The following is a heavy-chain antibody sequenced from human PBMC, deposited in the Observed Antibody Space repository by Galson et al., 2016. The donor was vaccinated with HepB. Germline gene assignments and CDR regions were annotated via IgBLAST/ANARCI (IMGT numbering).Heavy chain of an antibody. J-gene: IGHJ4*02. V-gene: IGHV3-7*01. CDR2: IKDDGSEK. Sequence: LRLSCAASGFTFSNYWMSWVRQGPGKGLEWVGNIKDDGSEKNYVESVKGRFTISRDNAKNSLYLQMNSLRVEDTAVYYCTRDFGYSNYDWCQGTLVTVSS. CDR3: TRDFGYSNYD. CDR1: GFTFSNYW. D-gene: IGHD6-13*01.